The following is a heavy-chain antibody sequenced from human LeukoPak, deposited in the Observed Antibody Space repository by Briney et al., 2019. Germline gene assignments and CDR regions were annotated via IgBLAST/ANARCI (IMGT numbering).Heavy chain of an antibody. CDR1: GFTFSSYA. Sequence: PGGSLRLSCAASGFTFSSYAMSWVRQAPGKGLERVSHISGPGDTTYYADSVKGRFTISRDNSKNTLYLQMNSLRADDTAVYYCAKDMEGSVADYFDYWGQGTLVTVSS. D-gene: IGHD3-10*01. CDR2: ISGPGDTT. V-gene: IGHV3-23*01. CDR3: AKDMEGSVADYFDY. J-gene: IGHJ4*02.